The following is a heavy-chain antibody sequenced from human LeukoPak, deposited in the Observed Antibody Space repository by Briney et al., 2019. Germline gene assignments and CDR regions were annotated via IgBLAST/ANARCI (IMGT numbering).Heavy chain of an antibody. CDR3: AADAPQVGGSPPFDL. Sequence: SVKVSCKASGFTFTSSAVQWVRQARGQRLEWIGWIVIGSGNTNYAQKFQERVTITRDMSTSIAYMELSSLRSEDTAVYYCAADAPQVGGSPPFDLWGRGTLVTVSS. CDR2: IVIGSGNT. CDR1: GFTFTSSA. J-gene: IGHJ2*01. V-gene: IGHV1-58*01.